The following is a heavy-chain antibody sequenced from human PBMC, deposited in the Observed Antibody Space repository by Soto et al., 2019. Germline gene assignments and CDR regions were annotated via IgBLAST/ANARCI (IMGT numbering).Heavy chain of an antibody. CDR2: ISWNSGSI. CDR1: GFTFDDYA. CDR3: AKERRGYSYGSFGY. Sequence: EVQLVESGGGLVQPGRSLTLSCAASGFTFDDYAMHWVRQAPGKGLEWVSGISWNSGSIGYADAVKGRFTISRDNAKNSLYLQMNSLRAEDTALYYCAKERRGYSYGSFGYWGQGTLVTVSS. D-gene: IGHD5-18*01. J-gene: IGHJ4*02. V-gene: IGHV3-9*01.